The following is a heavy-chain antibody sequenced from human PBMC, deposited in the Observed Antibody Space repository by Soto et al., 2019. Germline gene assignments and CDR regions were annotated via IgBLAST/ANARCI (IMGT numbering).Heavy chain of an antibody. Sequence: QVQLVQSGAEVKKPGASVKVSCKASGYTFTRSGISWVRQAPGQGPEWMGWISSYNGDTNYAQTFQGRVTMTTDTPXCTAYIVLRSLRSDRTAVYYCAREGVAPYYFCGMDAWGHGRPVSVSS. J-gene: IGHJ6*02. V-gene: IGHV1-18*01. CDR1: GYTFTRSG. D-gene: IGHD2-21*01. CDR3: AREGVAPYYFCGMDA. CDR2: ISSYNGDT.